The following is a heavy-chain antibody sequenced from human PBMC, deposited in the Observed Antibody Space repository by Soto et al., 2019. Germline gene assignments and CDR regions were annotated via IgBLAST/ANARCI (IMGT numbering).Heavy chain of an antibody. CDR1: GGSISSSNW. CDR3: ARDSGVGIAARRLLDY. V-gene: IGHV4-4*02. CDR2: IYHSGST. J-gene: IGHJ4*02. Sequence: PSETLSLTCAVSGGSISSSNWWSWVRQPPGKGLEWIGEIYHSGSTNYNPSLKSRVTISVDKSKNQFSLKLSSVTAADTAVYYCARDSGVGIAARRLLDYWGQGTLVTVSS. D-gene: IGHD6-6*01.